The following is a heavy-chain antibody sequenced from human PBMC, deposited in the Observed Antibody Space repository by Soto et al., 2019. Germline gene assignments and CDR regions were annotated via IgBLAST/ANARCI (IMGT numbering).Heavy chain of an antibody. CDR1: GYSFTSYW. Sequence: GESLKISCKGSGYSFTSYWIGWVRQMPGKGLEWMVIIYPGDSDTRYSPSFQGQVTISADKSISTAYLQWSSLKASYTAMYYCARLADCSGRSCYGYYYYYYGMDVWGQGATVTVSS. V-gene: IGHV5-51*01. CDR2: IYPGDSDT. J-gene: IGHJ6*02. D-gene: IGHD2-15*01. CDR3: ARLADCSGRSCYGYYYYYYGMDV.